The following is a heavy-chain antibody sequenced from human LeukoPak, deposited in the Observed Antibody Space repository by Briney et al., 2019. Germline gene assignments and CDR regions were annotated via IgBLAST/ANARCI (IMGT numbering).Heavy chain of an antibody. CDR1: GSTFSSYS. D-gene: IGHD1-20*01. V-gene: IGHV3-21*01. CDR3: ARVSSITGTDDY. J-gene: IGHJ4*02. CDR2: ISSSSGFI. Sequence: GGSLRLSCAASGSTFSSYSMDWVRQAPGKGLEWVSSISSSSGFIYYADSVKGRSTISRDNAKNSLYLQMNSRRAEDTAVYFCARVSSITGTDDYWGQGTLVTASS.